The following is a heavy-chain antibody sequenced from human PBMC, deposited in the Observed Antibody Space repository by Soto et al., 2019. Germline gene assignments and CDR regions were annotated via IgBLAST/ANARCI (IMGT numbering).Heavy chain of an antibody. CDR3: AKGASITVLAFNDY. J-gene: IGHJ4*02. Sequence: ELQLVEAGGGLVKPGRSLRLSCAASGFTFDDYAMHWVRQGPGKGLEWVSSISWNSGNLGYADSVKGRFTISRDNAKNSQYLRANSLSSEDTALYYFAKGASITVLAFNDYWGQGTLGTGAS. V-gene: IGHV3-9*01. CDR1: GFTFDDYA. D-gene: IGHD3-16*01. CDR2: ISWNSGNL.